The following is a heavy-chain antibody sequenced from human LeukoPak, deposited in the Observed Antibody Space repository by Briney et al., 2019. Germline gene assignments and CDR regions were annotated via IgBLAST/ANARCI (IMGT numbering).Heavy chain of an antibody. D-gene: IGHD6-19*01. CDR1: GFTFDDYA. J-gene: IGHJ4*02. Sequence: PGGSLRLSCAASGFTFDDYAMHWVRQAPGEGLEWVSGISWNSGSIGYADSVKGRFTISRDNAKNSLYLQMNSLRAEDTALYYCAKDRSGWYEGWGQGTLVTVSS. CDR3: AKDRSGWYEG. V-gene: IGHV3-9*01. CDR2: ISWNSGSI.